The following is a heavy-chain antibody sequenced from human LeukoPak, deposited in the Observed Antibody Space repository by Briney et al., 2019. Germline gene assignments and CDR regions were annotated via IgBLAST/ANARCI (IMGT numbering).Heavy chain of an antibody. CDR3: ARGTVTTYYYYYMDV. V-gene: IGHV3-11*01. D-gene: IGHD4-11*01. Sequence: GGSLRLSCAASGFTFSDYYMSWIRQAPGKGLEWVSYISSSGSTIYYADSVKGRFTISRDNAKNSPYLQMNSLRAEDTAVYYCARGTVTTYYYYYMDVWGKGTTVTVSS. CDR1: GFTFSDYY. J-gene: IGHJ6*03. CDR2: ISSSGSTI.